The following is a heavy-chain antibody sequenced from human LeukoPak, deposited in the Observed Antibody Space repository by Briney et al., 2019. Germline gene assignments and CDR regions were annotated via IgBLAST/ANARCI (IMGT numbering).Heavy chain of an antibody. D-gene: IGHD6-6*01. CDR1: GGSISSYY. CDR3: ARVDPDSSSTLEVFGY. J-gene: IGHJ4*02. Sequence: SETLSLTCTVSGGSISSYYWSWIRQPPGKGLEWIGYIYYSGSTNYNPSLKSRVTISVDTSKNQCSLKLSSVTAADTAVYYCARVDPDSSSTLEVFGYWDQGTLVTVSS. V-gene: IGHV4-59*01. CDR2: IYYSGST.